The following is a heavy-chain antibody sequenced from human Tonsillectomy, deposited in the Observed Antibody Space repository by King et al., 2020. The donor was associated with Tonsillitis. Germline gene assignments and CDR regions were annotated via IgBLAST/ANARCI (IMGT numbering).Heavy chain of an antibody. CDR2: IYPGDSDT. V-gene: IGHV5-51*01. Sequence: QLVQSGAEVKKPGESLKISCKGSGYSFTSYWIGWVRQMPGKGLEWMGIIYPGDSDTRYSPSFQGQVTTPADKSISTAYLQWSRLKASVTAMYYCARSRGSSWANFDYWGQGTLVTVSS. CDR1: GYSFTSYW. D-gene: IGHD6-13*01. J-gene: IGHJ4*02. CDR3: ARSRGSSWANFDY.